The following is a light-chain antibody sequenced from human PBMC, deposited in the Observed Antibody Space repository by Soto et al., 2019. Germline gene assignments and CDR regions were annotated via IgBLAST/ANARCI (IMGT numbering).Light chain of an antibody. CDR3: QHSYDIPPS. CDR2: TAS. Sequence: DIQMTQSPSSLSASVGDRVTITCQTSQAISSYLNWYQQKPGKAPKLLIYTASSLQSGVPSRFSGSGSETDFTLTISSLQPEDFATYYCQHSYDIPPSFGQGTKVEVK. CDR1: QAISSY. J-gene: IGKJ1*01. V-gene: IGKV1-39*01.